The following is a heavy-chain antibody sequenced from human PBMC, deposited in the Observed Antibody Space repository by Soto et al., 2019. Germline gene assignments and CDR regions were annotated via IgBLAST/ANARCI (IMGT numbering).Heavy chain of an antibody. J-gene: IGHJ5*01. CDR2: INPNNGGT. D-gene: IGHD3-22*01. V-gene: IGHV1-2*02. Sequence: ASVKVSCKASGHTFTGYYMHWVGQAPGRGLEWMGWINPNNGGTNYAQKFQGRVTMTRYTSSSTAYSDRSTVRSDDMAVYSCAGDQSTVGSGYYPDYVPWFDSWGQGTLVTVSS. CDR1: GHTFTGYY. CDR3: AGDQSTVGSGYYPDYVPWFDS.